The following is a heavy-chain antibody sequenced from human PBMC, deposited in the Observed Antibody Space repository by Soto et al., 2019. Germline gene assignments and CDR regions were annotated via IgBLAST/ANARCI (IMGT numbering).Heavy chain of an antibody. Sequence: ASVKVSCKASGYTFTGYYMHWVRQAPGQGLEWMGWINPNSGGTNYAQKFQGWVTMTRDTSISTAYMELSRLRSDDTAAYYCARDRGIAKKNYGMDVWGQGTTVTVSS. CDR2: INPNSGGT. CDR1: GYTFTGYY. V-gene: IGHV1-2*04. CDR3: ARDRGIAKKNYGMDV. J-gene: IGHJ6*02. D-gene: IGHD6-13*01.